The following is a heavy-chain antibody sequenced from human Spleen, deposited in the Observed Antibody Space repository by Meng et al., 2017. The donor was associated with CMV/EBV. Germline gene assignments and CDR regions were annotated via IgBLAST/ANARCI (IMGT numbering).Heavy chain of an antibody. CDR1: NYSINSGYY. J-gene: IGHJ4*02. CDR2: IYYSGST. Sequence: SETLSLTCTVSNYSINSGYYWGWIRQPPGKGLEWIGYIYYSGSTNYNPSLKSRVTISVDTSKNQFSLKLSSVTAADTAVYYCARDSGSYWGQGTLVTVSS. D-gene: IGHD1-14*01. CDR3: ARDSGSY. V-gene: IGHV4-61*01.